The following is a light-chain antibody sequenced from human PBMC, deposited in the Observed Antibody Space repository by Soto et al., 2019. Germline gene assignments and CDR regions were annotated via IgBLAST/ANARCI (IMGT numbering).Light chain of an antibody. CDR2: GAS. J-gene: IGKJ1*01. CDR3: QQYGTSPQT. Sequence: EIVMTQSPATLSVSPGERATLSCRASQSVFTYLAWYQQTGGQPPRLLIYGASTRATGIPARFSGSGSGTEFILSISSLQSEDFAVYYCQQYGTSPQTFGQGTKVDIK. CDR1: QSVFTY. V-gene: IGKV3-15*01.